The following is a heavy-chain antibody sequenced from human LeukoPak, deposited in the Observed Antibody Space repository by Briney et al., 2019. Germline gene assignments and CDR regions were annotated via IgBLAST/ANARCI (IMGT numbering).Heavy chain of an antibody. D-gene: IGHD1-26*01. Sequence: GGSLRLSCAASGFTFSSYWMSWVRQAPGKGLEWVANIKQDGSEKYYVDSVKGRFTISRDNAKNSLYLQMNSLRAEDTAVYYCARGIIPVGANNYYYYYYMDVWGKGTSVTVSS. CDR2: IKQDGSEK. CDR3: ARGIIPVGANNYYYYYYMDV. CDR1: GFTFSSYW. J-gene: IGHJ6*03. V-gene: IGHV3-7*01.